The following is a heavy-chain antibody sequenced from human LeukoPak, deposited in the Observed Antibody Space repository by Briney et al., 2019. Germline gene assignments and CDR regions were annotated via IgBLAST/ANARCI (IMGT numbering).Heavy chain of an antibody. V-gene: IGHV3-23*01. D-gene: IGHD4/OR15-4a*01. CDR2: PSGSGGST. CDR3: AKERDYGPADY. Sequence: PGGSLRLSCAASGFTFSNYAMSWVRQAPGKGLEWVSGPSGSGGSTDYADSVKGRFTVSRDNSKNTLFLQMNSLRAEDTAIYYCAKERDYGPADYWGQGTLVTVSS. CDR1: GFTFSNYA. J-gene: IGHJ4*02.